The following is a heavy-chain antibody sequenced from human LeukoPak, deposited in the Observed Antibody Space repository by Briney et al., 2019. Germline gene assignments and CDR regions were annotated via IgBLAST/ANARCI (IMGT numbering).Heavy chain of an antibody. Sequence: GAPVKVSCKASGGTFSSYAISWVRQAPGQGLEWMGGIIPIFGTANYAQKFQGRVTITTDESTSTAYMELSSLRSEDTAVYYCAMGHSYYFDYWGQGTLVTVSS. CDR3: AMGHSYYFDY. D-gene: IGHD1-26*01. CDR1: GGTFSSYA. CDR2: IIPIFGTA. V-gene: IGHV1-69*05. J-gene: IGHJ4*02.